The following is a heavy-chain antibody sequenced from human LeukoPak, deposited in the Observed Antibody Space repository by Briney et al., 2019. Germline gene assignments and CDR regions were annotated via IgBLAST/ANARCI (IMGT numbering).Heavy chain of an antibody. CDR3: ARAAPAGYYYFMDV. CDR2: INPKSGDL. D-gene: IGHD2-15*01. V-gene: IGHV1-2*02. CDR1: GYTFSDYY. J-gene: IGHJ6*03. Sequence: ASVKVSCKASGYTFSDYYIHWVRQAPGQGPEWMGWINPKSGDLNYAQKFQGGVTMTRDTSSKTVYVELSRLRSDDTAVYFCARAAPAGYYYFMDVWGKGTTVTVSS.